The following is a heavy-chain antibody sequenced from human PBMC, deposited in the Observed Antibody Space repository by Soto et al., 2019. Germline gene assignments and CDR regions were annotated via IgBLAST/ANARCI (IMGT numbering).Heavy chain of an antibody. CDR3: ARKAVLRGGWFDP. CDR2: ISYDGSNK. J-gene: IGHJ5*02. CDR1: GFTFSSYA. D-gene: IGHD2-15*01. Sequence: QVQLVESGGGVVQPGRSLRLSCAASGFTFSSYAMHWVRQAPGKGLEWVAVISYDGSNKYYADSVKGRFTISRDKSKKTLYLQMNSLRAEDTAVYYCARKAVLRGGWFDPWGQGTLVTVSS. V-gene: IGHV3-30-3*01.